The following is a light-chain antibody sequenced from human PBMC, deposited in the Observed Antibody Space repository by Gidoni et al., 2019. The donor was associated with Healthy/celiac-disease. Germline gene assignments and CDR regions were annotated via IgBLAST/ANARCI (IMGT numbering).Light chain of an antibody. CDR2: AAS. J-gene: IGKJ3*01. Sequence: DIQMTQSPSSLSASVGDRVTITCRASQSISSYLNWYQQKPGKAPKLLIYAASSLQSGVPSRFSGSGSGTDFTLTISSPQPEDFATYYCQQSYSTLTFXPXTKVXIK. CDR3: QQSYSTLT. V-gene: IGKV1-39*01. CDR1: QSISSY.